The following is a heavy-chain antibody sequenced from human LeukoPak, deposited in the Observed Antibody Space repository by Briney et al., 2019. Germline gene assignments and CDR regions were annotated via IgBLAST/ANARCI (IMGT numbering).Heavy chain of an antibody. J-gene: IGHJ5*02. CDR2: INAGNGNT. D-gene: IGHD2-2*01. Sequence: GASVKVSCKASGYTFTSYAMHWVGQAPGQRREGMGWINAGNGNTKYSQKFQGRVTITRDTSASTAYMELSSLRSEDTAVYYCARGGMPAGWFDPWGQGTLVTVSS. CDR3: ARGGMPAGWFDP. CDR1: GYTFTSYA. V-gene: IGHV1-3*01.